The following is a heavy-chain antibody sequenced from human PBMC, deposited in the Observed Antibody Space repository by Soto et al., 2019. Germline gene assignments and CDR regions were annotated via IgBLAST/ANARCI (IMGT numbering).Heavy chain of an antibody. CDR2: VYHNGGA. Sequence: ETLSLTCTVSGVSIHNSHSFWAWIRQPPGKGLQFIASVYHNGGAHYNSSLKSRVTISVDTANNQVSLRMSSLTAADTAFYYCGRGVEGATRHTDPDSWGQGILVTVSS. CDR3: GRGVEGATRHTDPDS. V-gene: IGHV4-39*01. D-gene: IGHD1-1*01. J-gene: IGHJ5*01. CDR1: GVSIHNSHSF.